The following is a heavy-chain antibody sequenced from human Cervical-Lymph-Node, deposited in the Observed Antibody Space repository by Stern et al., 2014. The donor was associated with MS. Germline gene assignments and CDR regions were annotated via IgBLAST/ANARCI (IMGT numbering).Heavy chain of an antibody. D-gene: IGHD1-26*01. J-gene: IGHJ4*02. CDR3: ARESVGATIHYFDY. CDR2: IYTSGST. CDR1: GGSISSGSYY. V-gene: IGHV4-61*02. Sequence: QLQLQESGPGLVKPSQTLSLTCTVSGGSISSGSYYWSWIRQPAGKGLEWIGRIYTSGSTNYNPSLKSRVTISVDTSKNQFSLKLSFVTAADTAVYYCARESVGATIHYFDYWGQGTLVTVSS.